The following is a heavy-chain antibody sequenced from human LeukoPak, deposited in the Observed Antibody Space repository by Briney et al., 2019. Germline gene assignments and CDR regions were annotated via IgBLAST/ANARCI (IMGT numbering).Heavy chain of an antibody. V-gene: IGHV1-2*02. CDR3: ARVRYFDLSSWFDP. D-gene: IGHD3-9*01. J-gene: IGHJ5*02. Sequence: ASVKVSCKASGYTFAGYYMHWVRQAPGQRLEWMGWINPNSGGTNYAQKFQGRVTMTRDTSISTAYMELSRLRSDDTAVYYCARVRYFDLSSWFDPWGQGTLVTVSS. CDR2: INPNSGGT. CDR1: GYTFAGYY.